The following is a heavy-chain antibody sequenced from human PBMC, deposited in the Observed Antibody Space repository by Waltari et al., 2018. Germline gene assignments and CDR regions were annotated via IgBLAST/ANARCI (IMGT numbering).Heavy chain of an antibody. CDR1: GFTFSSYA. V-gene: IGHV3-30-3*01. CDR3: ASDLKGTTVTHDAFDI. J-gene: IGHJ3*02. CDR2: ISYDGSNK. Sequence: QVQLVESGGGVVQPGRSLRLSCAASGFTFSSYAMHWVRQAPGKGLEGVAVISYDGSNKYYADSVKGRFTISRDNSKNTLYLQMNSLRAEDTAVYYCASDLKGTTVTHDAFDIWGQGTMVTVSS. D-gene: IGHD4-17*01.